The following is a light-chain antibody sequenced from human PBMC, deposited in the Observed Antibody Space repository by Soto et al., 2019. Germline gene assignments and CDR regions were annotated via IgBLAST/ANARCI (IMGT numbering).Light chain of an antibody. CDR1: QSVRSDY. CDR2: GAS. J-gene: IGKJ2*01. CDR3: QQYGSPPLYT. V-gene: IGKV3-20*01. Sequence: EIVLTQSPDTLSLSPGESATLSCRASQSVRSDYLAWCQQRPGQAPRLLIYGASSRATGIPDRFSGSASGTDFSLTISRLETEDFAVYYCQQYGSPPLYTFGQGTRLEIK.